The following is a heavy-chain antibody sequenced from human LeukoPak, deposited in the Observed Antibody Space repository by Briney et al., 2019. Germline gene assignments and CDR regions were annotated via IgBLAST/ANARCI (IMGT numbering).Heavy chain of an antibody. CDR2: ISTVGSST. CDR3: ASYLTSNPPGMDV. V-gene: IGHV3-74*01. J-gene: IGHJ6*02. Sequence: GGSLRLSCTASGFIFSNYAMSWVRQAPGKGLVWVSRISTVGSSTSYADSVKGRFTISRDNGKNTLYLQMHSLRAEDTAVYYCASYLTSNPPGMDVWGQGTTVTVSS. D-gene: IGHD2/OR15-2a*01. CDR1: GFIFSNYA.